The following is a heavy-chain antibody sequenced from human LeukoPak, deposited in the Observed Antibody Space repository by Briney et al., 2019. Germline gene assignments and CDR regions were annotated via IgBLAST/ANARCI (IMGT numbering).Heavy chain of an antibody. CDR1: GFTFSNYW. CDR3: ARGDYMRGGN. V-gene: IGHV3-74*01. Sequence: GGSLRLSCAASGFTFSNYWMHWVRQAPGKGLMWVSRVDADGGTTRYADSVKDRFTISRDNAKNTVYLQMNSLRVEDTAVYYCARGDYMRGGNWGQGTLVTVSS. J-gene: IGHJ1*01. D-gene: IGHD3-16*01. CDR2: VDADGGTT.